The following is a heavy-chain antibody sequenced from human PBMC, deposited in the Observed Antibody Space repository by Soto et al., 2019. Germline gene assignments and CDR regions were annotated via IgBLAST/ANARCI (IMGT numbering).Heavy chain of an antibody. D-gene: IGHD2-8*02. J-gene: IGHJ6*03. CDR2: ISAYNGNT. CDR3: GRYATKDIVLRLREDMDV. Sequence: GASVKVSCKASGYSFTGNSIHWVRQAPGQGLEWMGWISAYNGNTNYAQKLRGRVTMTTDTSTSTAYMELRSLRSDDTAVYYCGRYATKDIVLRLREDMDVWGKGTTVTVSS. V-gene: IGHV1-18*04. CDR1: GYSFTGNS.